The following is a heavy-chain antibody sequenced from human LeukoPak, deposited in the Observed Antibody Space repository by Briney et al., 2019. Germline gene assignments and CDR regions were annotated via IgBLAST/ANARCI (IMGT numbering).Heavy chain of an antibody. CDR1: GLLFWSNG. CDR3: AKDHGFWSGYLF. CDR2: IRSDGNVT. J-gene: IGHJ4*02. Sequence: PGGSLRLSCEASGLLFWSNGMHWVRQAPGKGLEWVAFIRSDGNVTKYLDSVKGRFTISRDNSKNTLYLQVNNLRPDDTAVYFCAKDHGFWSGYLFWGQGTLVTVSS. V-gene: IGHV3-30*02. D-gene: IGHD3-3*01.